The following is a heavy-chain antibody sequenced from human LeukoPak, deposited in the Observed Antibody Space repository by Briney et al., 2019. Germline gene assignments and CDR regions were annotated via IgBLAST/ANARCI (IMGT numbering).Heavy chain of an antibody. V-gene: IGHV4-4*07. D-gene: IGHD4-17*01. Sequence: SETLSLTCTVSGDSISNYYWSWIRQPAGKGLEWIGRIYTSGSTNYNPSLKSRVTMSVDTSKNQFSLKLSSVTAADTAVYFCASGPNIYADYAFDYWGQGTLVTVSS. CDR1: GDSISNYY. CDR3: ASGPNIYADYAFDY. CDR2: IYTSGST. J-gene: IGHJ4*02.